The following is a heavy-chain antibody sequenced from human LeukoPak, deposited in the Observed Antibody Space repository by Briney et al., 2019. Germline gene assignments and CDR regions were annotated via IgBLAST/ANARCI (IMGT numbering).Heavy chain of an antibody. J-gene: IGHJ3*02. CDR2: SYTSGST. CDR3: ARDAPYYYDSSARSFDI. Sequence: SETLSLTCTVSGGSISSGSYYWSWIRQPAGKGLEWIGRSYTSGSTNYNPSLKSRVTISVDKSKNQFSLKLSSVTAADTAVYYCARDAPYYYDSSARSFDIWGQGTMVTVSS. D-gene: IGHD3-22*01. V-gene: IGHV4-61*02. CDR1: GGSISSGSYY.